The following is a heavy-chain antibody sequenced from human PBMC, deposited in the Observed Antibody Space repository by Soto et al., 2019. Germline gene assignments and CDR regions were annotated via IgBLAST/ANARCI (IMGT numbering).Heavy chain of an antibody. V-gene: IGHV1-69*12. CDR3: ARDIAATGFHF. Sequence: QVQLVQSGAEVKKPGSSVKVSCQTSGGDFKNYGISWVRQAPGQGLEWMGGIVPVFGSAKYGQIFQGRLTTTADEAPSTTYMKLSGLKPEDTAVYYCARDIAATGFHFWGQGTLVIVSS. D-gene: IGHD6-13*01. CDR1: GGDFKNYG. CDR2: IVPVFGSA. J-gene: IGHJ4*02.